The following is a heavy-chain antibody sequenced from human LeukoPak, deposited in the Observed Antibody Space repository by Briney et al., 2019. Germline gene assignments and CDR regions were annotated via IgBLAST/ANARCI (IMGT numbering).Heavy chain of an antibody. V-gene: IGHV1-69*01. Sequence: GSSVKVSCKASGGTFSNYAISWVRQAPGQGLEWMGGIIPIFGTANYAQKFQGRVTITADESTSTAYMELSSLRSEDTAVYYCAIVATITGEGGYFDYWGQGTLVTVSS. CDR3: AIVATITGEGGYFDY. CDR2: IIPIFGTA. CDR1: GGTFSNYA. D-gene: IGHD5-12*01. J-gene: IGHJ4*02.